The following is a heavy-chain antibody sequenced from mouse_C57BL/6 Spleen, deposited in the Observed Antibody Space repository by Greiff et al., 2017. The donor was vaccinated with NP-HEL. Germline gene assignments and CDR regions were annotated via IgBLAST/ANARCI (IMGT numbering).Heavy chain of an antibody. Sequence: QVQLQQPGAELVKPGASVKLSCKASGYTFTSYWMHWVKQRPGQGLEWIGMIHPNSGSTNYNEKFKSKATLTVDKSSSTAYMQLSSLTSEDSAVYDCARQDDGYPSWLAYWGQGTLVTVSA. CDR1: GYTFTSYW. D-gene: IGHD2-3*01. J-gene: IGHJ3*01. V-gene: IGHV1-64*01. CDR3: ARQDDGYPSWLAY. CDR2: IHPNSGST.